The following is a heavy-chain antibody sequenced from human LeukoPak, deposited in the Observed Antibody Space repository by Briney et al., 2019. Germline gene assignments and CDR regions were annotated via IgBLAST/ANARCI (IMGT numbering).Heavy chain of an antibody. CDR2: ISYSGST. D-gene: IGHD2-2*01. CDR1: GGSTSSSH. V-gene: IGHV4-59*08. J-gene: IGHJ3*02. CDR3: ARLCSSTSCYVSFDI. Sequence: PSETLSLTCTVSGGSTSSSHWGWIRQPPGKGLEWIGYISYSGSTNYNPSLRSRVTISKDTFKNQFSLKLSSVTAADTAVYYCARLCSSTSCYVSFDIWGQGTMVTVSS.